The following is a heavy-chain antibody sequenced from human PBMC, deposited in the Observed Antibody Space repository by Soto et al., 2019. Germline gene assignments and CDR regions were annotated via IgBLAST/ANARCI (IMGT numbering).Heavy chain of an antibody. D-gene: IGHD6-13*01. CDR2: TYYRSKWYN. J-gene: IGHJ6*02. Sequence: SQTLSLTCVISGDSVSSNSSAWNWIRQSPSRGLEWLGRTYYRSKWYNDYAVSVKSRITINPDTSKNQCSLQLNSVTPEDTAVYYCARDFISTGPIAAAGTPYYYYGMDVWGQGTTVTVSS. CDR1: GDSVSSNSSA. CDR3: ARDFISTGPIAAAGTPYYYYGMDV. V-gene: IGHV6-1*01.